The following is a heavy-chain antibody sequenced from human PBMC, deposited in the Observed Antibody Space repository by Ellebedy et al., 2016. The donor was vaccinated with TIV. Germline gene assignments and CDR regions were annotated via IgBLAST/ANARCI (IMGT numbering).Heavy chain of an antibody. CDR3: AREKLVSFAGPVPDSSGYYHGDWFDP. CDR1: GYTFTSYG. CDR2: INAGNGNT. D-gene: IGHD3-22*01. V-gene: IGHV1-3*01. J-gene: IGHJ5*02. Sequence: ASVKVSXKASGYTFTSYGINWVRQATGQRLEWMGWINAGNGNTKYSQKFQGRVTITRDTSASTAYMELSSLRSEDTAVYYCAREKLVSFAGPVPDSSGYYHGDWFDPWGQGTLVTVSS.